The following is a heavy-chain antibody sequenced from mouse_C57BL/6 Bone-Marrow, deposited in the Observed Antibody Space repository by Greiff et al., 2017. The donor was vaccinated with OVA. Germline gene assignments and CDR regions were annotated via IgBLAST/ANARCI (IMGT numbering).Heavy chain of an antibody. D-gene: IGHD1-1*02. J-gene: IGHJ4*01. Sequence: VKVVESGPGLVAPSQSLSITCTVSGFSLTSYGVDWVRQSPGKGLEWLGVIWGVGSTNYNSALKSRLSISKDNSKSQVFLKMNSLQTDDTAMYYCASAGGGSYVYAMDYWGQGTSVTVSS. CDR2: IWGVGST. CDR3: ASAGGGSYVYAMDY. CDR1: GFSLTSYG. V-gene: IGHV2-6*01.